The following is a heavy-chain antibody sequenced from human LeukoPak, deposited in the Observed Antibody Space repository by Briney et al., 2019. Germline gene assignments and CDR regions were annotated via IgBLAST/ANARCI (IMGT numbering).Heavy chain of an antibody. Sequence: EASVKVSCKASGGTFITYGINWVRQAPGQGREWMGGIVPMFGIANYAQKFEGRVSITTDESSTTAYMELSSLRSEDTAFYYCATTSVRDGFNYFDYWGQGTLVPVSS. CDR3: ATTSVRDGFNYFDY. J-gene: IGHJ4*02. CDR1: GGTFITYG. CDR2: IVPMFGIA. V-gene: IGHV1-69*05. D-gene: IGHD5-24*01.